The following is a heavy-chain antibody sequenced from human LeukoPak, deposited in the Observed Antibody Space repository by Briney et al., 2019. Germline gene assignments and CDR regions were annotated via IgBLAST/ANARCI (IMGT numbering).Heavy chain of an antibody. CDR3: ATTTGYSFAFDI. CDR2: IHHSGRI. Sequence: SETLSLTCAVSGGSISSNNWWSWVRQPPGKGLEWIAEIHHSGRINYNPSLKSRVTISLDKSKNQFSLKLSSVTAADTAVYYCATTTGYSFAFDIWGQGTMVTVSS. D-gene: IGHD2-15*01. CDR1: GGSISSNNW. V-gene: IGHV4-4*02. J-gene: IGHJ3*02.